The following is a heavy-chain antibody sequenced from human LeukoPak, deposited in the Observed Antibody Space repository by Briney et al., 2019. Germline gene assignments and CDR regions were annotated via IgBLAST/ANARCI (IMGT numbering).Heavy chain of an antibody. CDR3: ARGWLINYASSSWFDP. D-gene: IGHD4-11*01. CDR1: GGTFSSYA. CDR2: IIPIFGTA. V-gene: IGHV1-69*05. Sequence: SVKVSCKASGGTFSSYAISWVRQAPGQGLEWMGGIIPIFGTANYAQKFQGRVTITTDESTSTAYMELRSLRSDDTAVYYCARGWLINYASSSWFDPWGQGTLVTVSS. J-gene: IGHJ5*02.